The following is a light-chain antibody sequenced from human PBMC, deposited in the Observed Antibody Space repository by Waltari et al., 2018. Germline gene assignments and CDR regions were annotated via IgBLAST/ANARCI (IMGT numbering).Light chain of an antibody. Sequence: EIVLTQSPGTLSLSPGERATLSCRASQSVSSSYLARYRQKPGPAPRLPIYGASSRATGIPDRFSGSGSGTDFTLTISRLEPEDFAVYYCQQYGSSPYTFGQGTKLEIK. CDR1: QSVSSSY. CDR2: GAS. V-gene: IGKV3-20*01. CDR3: QQYGSSPYT. J-gene: IGKJ2*01.